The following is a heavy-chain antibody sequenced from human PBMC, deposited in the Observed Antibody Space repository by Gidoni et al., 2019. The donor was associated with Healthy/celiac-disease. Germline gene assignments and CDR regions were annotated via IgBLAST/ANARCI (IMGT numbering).Heavy chain of an antibody. V-gene: IGHV3-23*01. J-gene: IGHJ6*02. CDR3: AKDSAGDYAYYYYGMDV. D-gene: IGHD4-17*01. CDR1: GFTFSSYA. CDR2: ISGSGGST. Sequence: EVQLLESGGGLVQPGGSLRLSCAASGFTFSSYAMSWVRQAPGKGLEWVSAISGSGGSTYYADSVKGRFTISRDNSKNTLYLQMNSLRAEDTAVYYCAKDSAGDYAYYYYGMDVWGQGTTVTVSS.